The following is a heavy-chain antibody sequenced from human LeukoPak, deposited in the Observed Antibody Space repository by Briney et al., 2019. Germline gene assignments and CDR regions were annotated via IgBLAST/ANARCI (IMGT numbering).Heavy chain of an antibody. CDR1: AFTVSNNY. J-gene: IGHJ4*02. CDR2: IYSDDST. D-gene: IGHD2-21*01. CDR3: ARDRSELCSDY. Sequence: GGSLRLSCAASAFTVSNNYMSWVRQAPGKGLEWVSVIYSDDSTYYADSVKGRFTISRDNSKNTLYLQMNSLRAKDTAVYYCARDRSELCSDYWGQGTLVTVSS. V-gene: IGHV3-66*01.